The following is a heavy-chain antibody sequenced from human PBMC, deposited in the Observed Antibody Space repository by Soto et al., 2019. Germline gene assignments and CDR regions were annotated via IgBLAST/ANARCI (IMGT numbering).Heavy chain of an antibody. CDR2: IYYSGTT. V-gene: IGHV4-31*03. J-gene: IGHJ6*02. Sequence: QVQLQESGPGLVKPSQTLSLTCTVSGGSISSGGYYWYWIRQHPGKGLEWIGYIYYSGTTYYNPSLKGRVPISVATSKPQFSLKLRSVTAADTAVYYCAASCVACGGFNYYGMDVWGQGTTVTVSS. D-gene: IGHD2-21*01. CDR3: AASCVACGGFNYYGMDV. CDR1: GGSISSGGYY.